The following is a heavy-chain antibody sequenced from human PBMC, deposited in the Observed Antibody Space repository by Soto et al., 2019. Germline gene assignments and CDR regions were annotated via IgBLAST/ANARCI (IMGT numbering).Heavy chain of an antibody. CDR1: GGTFSSYA. CDR3: ASGADSSSGDLAQDYYYYGMDV. J-gene: IGHJ6*02. V-gene: IGHV1-69*13. Sequence: SVKVSCKASGGTFSSYAISWVRQAPGQGLEWMGGIIPIFGTANYAQKFQGRVTITADESTSTAYMELSSLRSEDTAVYYCASGADSSSGDLAQDYYYYGMDVWGQGTTVTVSS. CDR2: IIPIFGTA. D-gene: IGHD6-13*01.